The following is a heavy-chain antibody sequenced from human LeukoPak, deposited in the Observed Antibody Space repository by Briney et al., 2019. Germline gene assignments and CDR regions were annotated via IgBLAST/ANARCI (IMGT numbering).Heavy chain of an antibody. CDR2: IYYSGST. Sequence: GSLRLSCAASGFTFSSYAMSWVRQAPGKGLEWIGYIYYSGSTYYNPSLKSRVTISVDTSKNQFSLKLSSVTAADTAVYYCARHGGVTFFDYWGQGTLVTVSS. CDR1: GFTFSSYA. J-gene: IGHJ4*02. D-gene: IGHD2-21*02. V-gene: IGHV4-59*08. CDR3: ARHGGVTFFDY.